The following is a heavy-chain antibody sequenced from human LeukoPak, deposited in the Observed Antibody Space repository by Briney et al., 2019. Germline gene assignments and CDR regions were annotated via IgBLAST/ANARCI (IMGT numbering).Heavy chain of an antibody. Sequence: GGSLRLSCAASGFTFSSYAMHWVRQAPGKGLEWVAVISYDGSNKYYADSVKGRFTISRDNSKNTLYLQMNSLKTEDTAVYYCTTRGVRQQQLVLFDYWGQGTLVTVSS. D-gene: IGHD6-13*01. CDR1: GFTFSSYA. CDR2: ISYDGSNK. V-gene: IGHV3-30-3*01. J-gene: IGHJ4*02. CDR3: TTRGVRQQQLVLFDY.